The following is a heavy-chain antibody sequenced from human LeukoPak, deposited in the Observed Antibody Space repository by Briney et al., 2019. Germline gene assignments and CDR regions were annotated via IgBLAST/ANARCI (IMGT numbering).Heavy chain of an antibody. J-gene: IGHJ4*02. Sequence: GRSLRLSCAASGFTFSSYGMHWVRQAPGKGLEWVAVIWYDGSNKYYADSVKGRFTISRDNSKNTLYLQMNSLRAEDTAAYYCARGPHGYSYGLDYWGQGTLVTVSS. CDR2: IWYDGSNK. V-gene: IGHV3-33*01. D-gene: IGHD5-18*01. CDR1: GFTFSSYG. CDR3: ARGPHGYSYGLDY.